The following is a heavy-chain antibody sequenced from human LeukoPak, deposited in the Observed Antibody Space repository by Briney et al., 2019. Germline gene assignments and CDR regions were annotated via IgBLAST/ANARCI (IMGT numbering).Heavy chain of an antibody. CDR1: GYTFIGYY. V-gene: IGHV1-2*04. CDR3: ARDPSDYGDYGGFDY. D-gene: IGHD4-17*01. CDR2: INPNSGGT. J-gene: IGHJ4*02. Sequence: GASVKVSCKASGYTFIGYYMHWVRQAPGQGLEWMGWINPNSGGTNYAQKFQGWVTMTRDTSISTAYMELSRLRSDDTAVYYCARDPSDYGDYGGFDYWGQGTLVTVSS.